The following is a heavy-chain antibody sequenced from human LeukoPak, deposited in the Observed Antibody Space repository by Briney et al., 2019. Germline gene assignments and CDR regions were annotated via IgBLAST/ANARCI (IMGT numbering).Heavy chain of an antibody. J-gene: IGHJ4*02. CDR1: GGSIRRADDY. V-gene: IGHV4-39*07. Sequence: SETLSLTCTVSGGSIRRADDYWGWIRQSPGKGLEWIGSIYHSGSTYYNPSLQSRVTKSVDPSKNQFSLNLSSVTAADTAVYFCARGTSAGGDHYFDSWGQGTQVTVSS. CDR3: ARGTSAGGDHYFDS. CDR2: IYHSGST. D-gene: IGHD1-7*01.